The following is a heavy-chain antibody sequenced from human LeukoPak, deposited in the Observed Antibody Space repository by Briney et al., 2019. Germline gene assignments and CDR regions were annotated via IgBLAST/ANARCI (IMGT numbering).Heavy chain of an antibody. Sequence: SETLSLTCAVYGGSFSGYYWSWIRQPPGKGLEWIGEINHSGSTNYNPSLKSRVTISVDTSRNQFSLKLSSVTAADTAVYYCARELWRYAFDFWGQGTMVTVSS. V-gene: IGHV4-34*01. D-gene: IGHD2-21*01. CDR1: GGSFSGYY. CDR3: ARELWRYAFDF. J-gene: IGHJ3*01. CDR2: INHSGST.